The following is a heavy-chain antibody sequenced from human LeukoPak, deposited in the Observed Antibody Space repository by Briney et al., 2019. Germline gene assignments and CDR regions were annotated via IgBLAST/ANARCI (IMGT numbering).Heavy chain of an antibody. CDR1: GGSISSGSYY. CDR2: IYTSGST. Sequence: PSETLSLTCTVSGGSISSGSYYWSWIRQPAGKGLEWIGRIYTSGSTNYNPSLKSRVTISVDTSKNQFSLKLSSVTAADTAVYYCASLTGYCSSTSCYDFDYWGQGTLVTVSS. J-gene: IGHJ4*02. V-gene: IGHV4-61*02. D-gene: IGHD2-2*01. CDR3: ASLTGYCSSTSCYDFDY.